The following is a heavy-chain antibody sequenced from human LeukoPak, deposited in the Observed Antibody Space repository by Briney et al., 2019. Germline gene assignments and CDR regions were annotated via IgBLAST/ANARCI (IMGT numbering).Heavy chain of an antibody. CDR2: TSYRSKWYN. D-gene: IGHD5-12*01. CDR1: GDSVSTNSVA. J-gene: IGHJ4*02. V-gene: IGHV6-1*01. CDR3: ARVERHWVGGYDWDYYFDY. Sequence: SQTLSLTCAISGDSVSTNSVAWNWIRQSPSRGLEWLGRTSYRSKWYNDYAVSVKSRITITPDTSKNQFSLQLNSVTPEDTAVYYCARVERHWVGGYDWDYYFDYWGQGTLVTVSS.